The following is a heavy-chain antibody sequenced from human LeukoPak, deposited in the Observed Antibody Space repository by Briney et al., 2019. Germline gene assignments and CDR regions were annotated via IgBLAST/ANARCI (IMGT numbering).Heavy chain of an antibody. D-gene: IGHD6-19*01. J-gene: IGHJ4*02. V-gene: IGHV4-30-4*01. CDR1: GGSISSGDYY. CDR3: ARGPGYSSGWYFMGRYYFDY. Sequence: SETLSLTCTVSGGSISSGDYYWSWIRQPPGKGLEWIGYIYYSGSTYYNPSLKSRVTISVDTSKNQFSLKLSSVTAADTAVYYCARGPGYSSGWYFMGRYYFDYWGQGTLVTVSS. CDR2: IYYSGST.